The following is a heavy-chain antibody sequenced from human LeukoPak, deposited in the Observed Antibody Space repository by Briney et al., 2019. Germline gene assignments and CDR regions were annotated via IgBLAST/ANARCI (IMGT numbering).Heavy chain of an antibody. CDR3: ARGGYDFVYYYCGMDV. J-gene: IGHJ6*02. V-gene: IGHV1-2*06. CDR2: INPNSGGT. Sequence: ASVKVSCKASGYTFTVYYMHWVRQAPGQGLEWMGRINPNSGGTNYAQKFQGRVTMTRDTSISTAYMELSRLRSDDTAVYYCARGGYDFVYYYCGMDVWGQGTTVTVSS. D-gene: IGHD3-3*01. CDR1: GYTFTVYY.